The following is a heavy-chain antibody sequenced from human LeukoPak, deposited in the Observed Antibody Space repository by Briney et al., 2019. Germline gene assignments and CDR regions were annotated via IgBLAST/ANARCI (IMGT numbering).Heavy chain of an antibody. D-gene: IGHD5-12*01. V-gene: IGHV3-11*05. Sequence: GGSLRLSCAASGFTFSDYYMSWIRQAPGKALEWVSYISSSSSYTNYADSVKGRFTISRDNAKNSLYLQMNSLRAEDTAVYYCARVIGYAKHADYWGQGTLVTVSS. CDR1: GFTFSDYY. CDR3: ARVIGYAKHADY. J-gene: IGHJ4*02. CDR2: ISSSSSYT.